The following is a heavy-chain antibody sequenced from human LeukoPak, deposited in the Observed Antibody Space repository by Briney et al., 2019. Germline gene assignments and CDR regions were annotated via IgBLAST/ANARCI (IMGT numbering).Heavy chain of an antibody. V-gene: IGHV5-51*01. J-gene: IGHJ6*02. D-gene: IGHD2-2*01. CDR2: MHPGDSNT. CDR3: VRQEGSASWGYYGVDV. CDR1: GDTFTNYW. Sequence: GESLKISCKGAGDTFTNYWIGWVRQMPGKGLEWMGIMHPGDSNTRYSPSFQGQVTISGDKSISTAYLQWSSLKAADTAMYYCVRQEGSASWGYYGVDVWGQGTTVTVSS.